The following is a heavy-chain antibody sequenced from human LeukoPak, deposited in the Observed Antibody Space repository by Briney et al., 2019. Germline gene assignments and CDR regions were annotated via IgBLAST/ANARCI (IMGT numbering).Heavy chain of an antibody. V-gene: IGHV3-7*04. Sequence: GGSLRLSCATSGFTFSNFWMDWVRQAPGKGLEWVASINQNGGEKYYADSVKGRFTISRDNAKNSLYLQMNSLRVEDTAVYYCTRALDYWGQGTLVTVSS. CDR2: INQNGGEK. CDR1: GFTFSNFW. CDR3: TRALDY. J-gene: IGHJ4*02.